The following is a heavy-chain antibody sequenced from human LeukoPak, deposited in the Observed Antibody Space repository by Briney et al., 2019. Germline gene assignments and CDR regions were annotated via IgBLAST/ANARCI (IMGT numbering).Heavy chain of an antibody. V-gene: IGHV3-48*02. CDR3: ATDGERMGYTYGYGVSYYFEY. J-gene: IGHJ4*02. CDR2: ISSSSKTI. CDR1: EFTLSSYS. D-gene: IGHD5-18*01. Sequence: GSLRLSCTASEFTLSSYSMNWVRQAPGRGLEWISYISSSSKTIYYADSVKGRFTISRDKAKNSLYLQMNSLSDEDAAVYYCATDGERMGYTYGYGVSYYFEYWGQGTLVTVSS.